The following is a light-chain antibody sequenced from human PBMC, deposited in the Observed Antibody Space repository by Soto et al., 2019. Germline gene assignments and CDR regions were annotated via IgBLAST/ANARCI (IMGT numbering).Light chain of an antibody. CDR2: GAS. CDR3: QQYGGAPYT. CDR1: QSVRSN. J-gene: IGKJ2*01. V-gene: IGKV3-20*01. Sequence: EVVMTQSPATLSVSPGERVTLSCRASQSVRSNLAWYQQKPGQAPRLLIYGASIGATGLPARFSGSGSGTDFTLTISRLEPEDFAVYYCQQYGGAPYTFGPGT.